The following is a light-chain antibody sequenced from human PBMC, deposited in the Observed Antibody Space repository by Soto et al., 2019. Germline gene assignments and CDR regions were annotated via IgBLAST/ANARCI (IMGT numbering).Light chain of an antibody. V-gene: IGKV3-20*01. CDR2: VAS. CDR3: QQYGSSPWA. CDR1: QSVSSNH. Sequence: DIVLTQSPGTLSLSPGERATLSCRASQSVSSNHLAWYQQKPGQAPRLLIYVASSRATAIPDRFTGSGSGTDFTLTISRLEPEDFAVYYCQQYGSSPWAFGQGTKVDIK. J-gene: IGKJ1*01.